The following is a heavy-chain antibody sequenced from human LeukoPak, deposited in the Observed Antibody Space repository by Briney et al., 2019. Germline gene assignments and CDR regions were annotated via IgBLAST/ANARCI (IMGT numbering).Heavy chain of an antibody. Sequence: SETLSLTCAVYGGSFSGYYWSWIRQPPGNGLEWIGEINHSGSTNYNPSLKSRVTISVDTSKNQFSLKLSSVTAADTAVYYCARVPRDGTAAGPLRPTDYWGQGTLVTVSS. D-gene: IGHD6-13*01. CDR2: INHSGST. J-gene: IGHJ4*02. CDR3: ARVPRDGTAAGPLRPTDY. CDR1: GGSFSGYY. V-gene: IGHV4-34*01.